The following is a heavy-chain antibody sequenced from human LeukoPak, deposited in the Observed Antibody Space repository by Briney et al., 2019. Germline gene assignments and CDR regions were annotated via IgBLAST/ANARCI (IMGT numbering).Heavy chain of an antibody. CDR1: GFTFSSYA. V-gene: IGHV3-23*01. Sequence: GGSLRLSCADSGFTFSSYAMSWVRQAPGKGLEWVSTILGSGRSTYYADSVKGRFTVSRDNSKNTLYLQINSLTAEDTALYYCAKFRGPSSGWFFDYWGQGTLVTVSS. J-gene: IGHJ4*02. CDR2: ILGSGRST. CDR3: AKFRGPSSGWFFDY. D-gene: IGHD6-19*01.